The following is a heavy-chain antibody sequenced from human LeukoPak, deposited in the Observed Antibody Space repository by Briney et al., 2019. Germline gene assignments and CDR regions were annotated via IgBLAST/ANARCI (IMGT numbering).Heavy chain of an antibody. V-gene: IGHV4-59*01. J-gene: IGHJ4*02. Sequence: SETLSLTCTVSGDSISSYYWSWIRQPPGKGLEWIGYMYYSGSTNYNPSLKSRVTISVDTSKNQFSLKLSSVTAADTAVYYCARRAGAYSHPYDYWGQGTLVTVSS. CDR2: MYYSGST. CDR1: GDSISSYY. CDR3: ARRAGAYSHPYDY. D-gene: IGHD4/OR15-4a*01.